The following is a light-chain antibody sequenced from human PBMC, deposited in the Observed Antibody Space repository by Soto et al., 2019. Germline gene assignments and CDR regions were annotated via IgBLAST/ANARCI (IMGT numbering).Light chain of an antibody. Sequence: EIVLTQSPATLSLSPGERATLSCRASQSVSSYLAWYQQKPGQAPRLLIYDASNRATGIPARFSGSGSGTDFTFIISSLEPEDFAVYYCQQRSNWPPLTFGGGTKVEIK. CDR1: QSVSSY. CDR3: QQRSNWPPLT. J-gene: IGKJ4*01. V-gene: IGKV3-11*01. CDR2: DAS.